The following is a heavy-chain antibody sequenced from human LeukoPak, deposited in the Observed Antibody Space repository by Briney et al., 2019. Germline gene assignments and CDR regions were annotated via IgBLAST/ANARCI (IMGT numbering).Heavy chain of an antibody. V-gene: IGHV4-4*07. D-gene: IGHD6-19*01. J-gene: IGHJ5*02. Sequence: SETLSLTCTVSGGSISSYYWSWIRQPAGKGLEWIGRIYTSGSTNYNPSLKSRVTMSVDTSKNQFSLKLSSVTAADTAVYYCARDRTQWLAHNWFDPGGQRTLVTVSS. CDR2: IYTSGST. CDR1: GGSISSYY. CDR3: ARDRTQWLAHNWFDP.